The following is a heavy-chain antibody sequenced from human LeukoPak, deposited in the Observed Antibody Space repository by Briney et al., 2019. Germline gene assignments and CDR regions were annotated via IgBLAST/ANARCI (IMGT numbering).Heavy chain of an antibody. D-gene: IGHD3-10*01. CDR1: GGTFSSYA. V-gene: IGHV1-18*01. Sequence: ASVKVSCKASGGTFSSYAISWVRQAPGQGLEWMGWISAYNGNTNYAQKLQGRVTMTTDTSTSTAYMELRSLRSDDTAVYYCARAPLWFGELLPIDYWGQGTLVTVSS. CDR3: ARAPLWFGELLPIDY. J-gene: IGHJ4*02. CDR2: ISAYNGNT.